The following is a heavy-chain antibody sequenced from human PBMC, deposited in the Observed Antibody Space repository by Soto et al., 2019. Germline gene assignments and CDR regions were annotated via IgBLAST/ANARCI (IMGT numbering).Heavy chain of an antibody. J-gene: IGHJ5*02. D-gene: IGHD3-10*01. CDR2: INPNSGGT. CDR3: ARGGNTDLWFGEIWFDP. V-gene: IGHV1-2*04. Sequence: QVQLVQSGAEVKKPGASVKVSCKASGYTFTGYYMHWVRQAPGQGLEWMGWINPNSGGTNYAQKFQGWVTMTRDTSISTAYMELSRLRSDDTAVYYCARGGNTDLWFGEIWFDPWGQGTLVTVSS. CDR1: GYTFTGYY.